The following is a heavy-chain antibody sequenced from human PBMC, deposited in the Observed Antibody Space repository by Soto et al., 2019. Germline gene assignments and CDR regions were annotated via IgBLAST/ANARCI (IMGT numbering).Heavy chain of an antibody. Sequence: EVQLVESGGGLVQPGGSLRLSCAASGFTVSDHYMDWVRQVPGKGLEWVGRIRNRAKSDTTEYAASVEGRFTISRDDSKNLLFLLMDSVKNEDAAVYYCARGLDDRTFWFFGYWGQGTLVTVSS. J-gene: IGHJ4*02. CDR2: IRNRAKSDTT. V-gene: IGHV3-72*01. CDR1: GFTVSDHY. CDR3: ARGLDDRTFWFFGY. D-gene: IGHD3-10*01.